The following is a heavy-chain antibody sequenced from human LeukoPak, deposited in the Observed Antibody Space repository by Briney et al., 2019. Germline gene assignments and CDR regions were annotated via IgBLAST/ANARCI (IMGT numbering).Heavy chain of an antibody. CDR2: IYSGSST. CDR3: ARDTFGYSSSWYDY. D-gene: IGHD6-13*01. Sequence: GGSLRLSCAAFGFTVSSNYMSWVRQAPGKGLEWVSVIYSGSSTYYADSVKGRFTISRDNSKNTLYLQMNSLRAEDTAVYYCARDTFGYSSSWYDYWGQGTLVTVSS. V-gene: IGHV3-66*01. CDR1: GFTVSSNY. J-gene: IGHJ4*02.